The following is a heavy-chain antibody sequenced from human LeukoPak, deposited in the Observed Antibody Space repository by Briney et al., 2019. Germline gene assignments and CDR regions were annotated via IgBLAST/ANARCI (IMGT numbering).Heavy chain of an antibody. D-gene: IGHD1-7*01. V-gene: IGHV1-18*01. J-gene: IGHJ4*02. CDR3: ARANNWNYALGY. CDR2: ISTGNGNT. Sequence: ASVKVSCKTSGGTFSGYAISWVRQAPGQGLEWMGWISTGNGNTNYGQKFQGRVTMTTDTSTGTAYMELRSLGSDDTAMYYCARANNWNYALGYWGQGTLVTVSS. CDR1: GGTFSGYA.